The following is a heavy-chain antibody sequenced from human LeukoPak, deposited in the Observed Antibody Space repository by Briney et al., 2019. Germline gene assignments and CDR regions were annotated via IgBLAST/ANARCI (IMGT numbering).Heavy chain of an antibody. CDR1: GGSISPYY. V-gene: IGHV4-59*01. CDR3: ANYIRDSGTYNFDY. D-gene: IGHD1-1*01. CDR2: IYYSGST. J-gene: IGHJ4*02. Sequence: SETLSLTCTVSGGSISPYYWSWIRQPPGKGLEWIGYIYYSGSTNYNPSLKSRVTISVDTSKNQFSLKLSSVTAADTAVYYCANYIRDSGTYNFDYWGQGTLVTVSS.